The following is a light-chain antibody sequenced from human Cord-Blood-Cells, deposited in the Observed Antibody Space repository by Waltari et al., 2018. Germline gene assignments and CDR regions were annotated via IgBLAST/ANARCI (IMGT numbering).Light chain of an antibody. Sequence: DIVTTQSPLSLPVTPGEPASVSCGSSQSLLHSNGYNYLDWYLQKPGQSPQLLIYLGSNRASGVPDRFSGSGSGTDFTLKISRVEAEDVGVYYCMQALQTPYSFGQGTKLEIK. CDR2: LGS. CDR3: MQALQTPYS. CDR1: QSLLHSNGYNY. J-gene: IGKJ2*03. V-gene: IGKV2-28*01.